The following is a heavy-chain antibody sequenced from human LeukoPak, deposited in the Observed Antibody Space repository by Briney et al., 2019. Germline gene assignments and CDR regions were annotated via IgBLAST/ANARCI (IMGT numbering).Heavy chain of an antibody. J-gene: IGHJ4*02. CDR2: IYNSGAKI. V-gene: IGHV3-23*01. CDR3: AKDVAPDSGWDLDY. CDR1: GLTFSTYS. Sequence: GGSLRLSCAVSGLTFSTYSMTWVRQGPGKGLEGVSSIYNSGAKIFYEDSVKGRFTISRDNSKNMLYLQMNSLRVEDTAVYYCAKDVAPDSGWDLDYWGQGTLVTVSS. D-gene: IGHD6-19*01.